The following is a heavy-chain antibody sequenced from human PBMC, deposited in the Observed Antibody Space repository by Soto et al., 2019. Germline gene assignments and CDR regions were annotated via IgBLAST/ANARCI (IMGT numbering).Heavy chain of an antibody. V-gene: IGHV3-23*01. J-gene: IGHJ3*02. CDR1: GFTFSSYA. CDR3: AKFGPIAAAGTGAFDI. CDR2: ISGSGGST. D-gene: IGHD6-13*01. Sequence: PGGSLRLSCAASGFTFSSYAMSWVRQAPGKGLEWVSAISGSGGSTYYADSVKGRFTISRDNSKNTLYLQMNSLRAEDTAVYYCAKFGPIAAAGTGAFDIWGQGTMVTVSS.